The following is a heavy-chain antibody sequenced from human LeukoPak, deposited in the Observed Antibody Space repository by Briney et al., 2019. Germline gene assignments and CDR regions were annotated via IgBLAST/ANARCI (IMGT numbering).Heavy chain of an antibody. CDR2: ISSSSSYI. CDR1: GFTFSSYS. V-gene: IGHV3-21*01. Sequence: TGGSLRLSCAASGFTFSSYSMNWVRQAPGKGLKWVSSISSSSSYIYYADSVKGRFTISRDNAKNSLYLQMNSLRAEDTAVYYCARGSARYYDSSGDFDYWGQGTLVTVSS. CDR3: ARGSARYYDSSGDFDY. D-gene: IGHD3-22*01. J-gene: IGHJ4*02.